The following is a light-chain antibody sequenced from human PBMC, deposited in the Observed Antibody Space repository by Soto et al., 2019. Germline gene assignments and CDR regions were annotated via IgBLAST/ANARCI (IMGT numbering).Light chain of an antibody. CDR1: QSISSW. V-gene: IGKV1-5*01. CDR2: DAS. CDR3: QQYNSSPWT. J-gene: IGKJ1*01. Sequence: DIQMTQSPSTLSASVGDRVTITCRASQSISSWLAWYQQKPGKAPKLLIYDASRLESGVPSRFSGSGSGKEVTLTISSLQPDDFATYYCQQYNSSPWTFGQGTKVEIK.